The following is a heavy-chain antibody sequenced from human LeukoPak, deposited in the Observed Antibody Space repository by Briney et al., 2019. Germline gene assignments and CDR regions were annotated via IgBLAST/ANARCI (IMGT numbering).Heavy chain of an antibody. Sequence: PGGSLRLSCAASGFTYSSYSVSWVRQAPGKGLEWVSFISRDGGTIDYADSVKGRFTISRDNAKNSLYLQMSRLRGEDTAVYYCARKAITVTTFDYWGQGTLVTVSS. CDR2: ISRDGGTI. J-gene: IGHJ4*02. D-gene: IGHD4-17*01. CDR3: ARKAITVTTFDY. CDR1: GFTYSSYS. V-gene: IGHV3-48*04.